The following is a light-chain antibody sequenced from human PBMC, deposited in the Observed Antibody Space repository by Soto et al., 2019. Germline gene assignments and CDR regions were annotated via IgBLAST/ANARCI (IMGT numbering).Light chain of an antibody. V-gene: IGKV3-20*01. J-gene: IGKJ1*01. CDR3: QQYGGSWT. Sequence: EIVLTQSPGTLALSPGERATLSCRASQSFSSNYLAWFQHKPGQAPRLLIYGASSRATGIPDRFSGSGSGTDFTLIISRVEPEDFAVYYCQQYGGSWTFGQGTKVEI. CDR2: GAS. CDR1: QSFSSNY.